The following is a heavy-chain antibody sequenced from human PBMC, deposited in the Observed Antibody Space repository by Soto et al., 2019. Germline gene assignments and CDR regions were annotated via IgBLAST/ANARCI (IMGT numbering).Heavy chain of an antibody. CDR1: GGTFSSSA. J-gene: IGHJ6*02. D-gene: IGHD2-15*01. Sequence: SVKVSCKASGGTFSSSAISWVRQAPGQGLEWMGGIIPIFGTANYAQKFQGRVTITADESTSTAYMELSSLRSEDTAVYYCAREVVVVAASHYYYYGMDVWGQGTTVTVSS. CDR2: IIPIFGTA. V-gene: IGHV1-69*13. CDR3: AREVVVVAASHYYYYGMDV.